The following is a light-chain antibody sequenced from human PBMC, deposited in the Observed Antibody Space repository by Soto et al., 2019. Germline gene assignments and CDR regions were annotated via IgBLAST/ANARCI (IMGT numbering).Light chain of an antibody. CDR1: SSNIEIKT. J-gene: IGLJ3*02. Sequence: QPVLTQPPSASGTPGQRVTISCSGSSSNIEIKTPYWYQQLPGTAPKLLIYSNNLRPSGVPGRFSGSKSGTSASLAISGLQSEDEADYYCAAWDDRLNGPVFGGGTKVTVL. V-gene: IGLV1-44*01. CDR3: AAWDDRLNGPV. CDR2: SNN.